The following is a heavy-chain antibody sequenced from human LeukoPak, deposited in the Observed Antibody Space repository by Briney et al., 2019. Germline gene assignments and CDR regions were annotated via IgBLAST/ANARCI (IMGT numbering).Heavy chain of an antibody. J-gene: IGHJ4*02. Sequence: GGSLRLSCTASGFNFGSDAMHWVRQAPGKGLEWVAFIWYDGSNDHYADSVKGRFTISRDNSKDTVCLQMNSLRAEDTAVYYCAKDIHDYDSSGYYLKIDYWGQGTLVTVSS. D-gene: IGHD3-22*01. CDR1: GFNFGSDA. CDR2: IWYDGSND. CDR3: AKDIHDYDSSGYYLKIDY. V-gene: IGHV3-30*02.